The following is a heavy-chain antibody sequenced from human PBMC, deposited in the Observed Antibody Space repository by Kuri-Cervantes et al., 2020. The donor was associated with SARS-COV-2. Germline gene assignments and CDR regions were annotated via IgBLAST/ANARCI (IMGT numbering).Heavy chain of an antibody. CDR3: ARHVRPEITIFGVVITADYFDY. CDR1: GGSISSSSYY. Sequence: SETLSLTCTVSGGSISSSSYYWGWIRPPPGKGLEWIGSIYYSGSTYYNPSLKSRVTISVDTSKNQFSLKLSSVTAADTAVYYCARHVRPEITIFGVVITADYFDYWGQGTLGTVSS. CDR2: IYYSGST. D-gene: IGHD3-3*01. J-gene: IGHJ4*02. V-gene: IGHV4-39*01.